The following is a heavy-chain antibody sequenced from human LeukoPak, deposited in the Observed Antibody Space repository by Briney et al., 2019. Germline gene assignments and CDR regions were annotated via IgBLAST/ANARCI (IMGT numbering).Heavy chain of an antibody. CDR1: GFTFDDYA. D-gene: IGHD6-13*01. J-gene: IGHJ4*02. Sequence: GGSLRLSCAASGFTFDDYAMHWVRQAPGKGLEWVSLISWDGGSTYYADSVKGRFTISRDNSKNSLYLQMNSLRAEDTALYYCATLGIAAAGGYWGQGTLVTVSS. V-gene: IGHV3-43D*03. CDR2: ISWDGGST. CDR3: ATLGIAAAGGY.